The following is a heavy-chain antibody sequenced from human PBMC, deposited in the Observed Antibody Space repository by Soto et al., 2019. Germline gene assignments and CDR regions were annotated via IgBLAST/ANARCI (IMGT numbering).Heavy chain of an antibody. CDR3: AANRYCSSTSCYPAWYYFDY. Sequence: ASVKVSCKASGYTFTSYGISWVRQAPGQGLEWMGWISAYNGNTNCAQKLQGRVTMTTDTSTSTAYMELRSLRSDDTAVYYCAANRYCSSTSCYPAWYYFDYWGQGTLVTVSS. D-gene: IGHD2-2*01. CDR1: GYTFTSYG. CDR2: ISAYNGNT. J-gene: IGHJ4*02. V-gene: IGHV1-18*04.